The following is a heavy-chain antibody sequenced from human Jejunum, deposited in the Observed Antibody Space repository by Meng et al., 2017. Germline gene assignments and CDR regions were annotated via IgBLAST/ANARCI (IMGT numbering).Heavy chain of an antibody. D-gene: IGHD3-10*01. CDR3: ARHFSGSGTWFFDS. V-gene: IGHV4-39*01. CDR1: GGSISGSYDY. Sequence: QVQLQESGPGLVKASETLSLTCTVSGGSISGSYDYWGWIRQPPGKGLDWTGTISYSGSTYYNPSLTSRVTISMDTSKNQFSLKLSSVTAADTAVYYCARHFSGSGTWFFDSWGQGALVTVSS. CDR2: ISYSGST. J-gene: IGHJ4*02.